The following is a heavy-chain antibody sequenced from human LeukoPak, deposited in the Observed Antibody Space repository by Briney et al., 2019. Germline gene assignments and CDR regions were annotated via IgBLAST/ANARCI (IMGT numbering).Heavy chain of an antibody. J-gene: IGHJ3*02. CDR2: IIPIFGTA. D-gene: IGHD2-21*02. CDR3: AELRSTYCGGDCYAFDI. Sequence: ASVKVSCKASGGTFSSYAISWVRQAPGQGLEWMGGIIPIFGTANYAQKFQGRVTITADESTSTAYMELSSLRSEDTAVYYCAELRSTYCGGDCYAFDIWGQGTMVTVSP. V-gene: IGHV1-69*13. CDR1: GGTFSSYA.